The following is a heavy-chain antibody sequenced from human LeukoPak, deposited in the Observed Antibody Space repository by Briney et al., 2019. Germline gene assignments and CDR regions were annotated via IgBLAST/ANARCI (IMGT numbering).Heavy chain of an antibody. CDR1: GGSISSGSYY. CDR2: IYTSGST. V-gene: IGHV4-61*02. CDR3: ARELYDFWSGYYYGPSYNWFDP. D-gene: IGHD3-3*01. Sequence: SQTLFLTCTVSGGSISSGSYYWSWIRQPAGKGLEWIGRIYTSGSTNYNPSLKSRVTISVDTSKNQFSLKLSSVTAADTAVYYCARELYDFWSGYYYGPSYNWFDPWGQGTLVTVSS. J-gene: IGHJ5*02.